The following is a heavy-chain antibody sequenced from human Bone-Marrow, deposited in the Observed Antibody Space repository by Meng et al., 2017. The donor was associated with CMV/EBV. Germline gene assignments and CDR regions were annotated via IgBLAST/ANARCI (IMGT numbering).Heavy chain of an antibody. J-gene: IGHJ4*02. CDR3: AREGQQHPSALDY. D-gene: IGHD6-13*01. Sequence: GESLKISCVASGFTFSSFEMNWVRQAPGKGLEWLSYISDTGTTIYYADSVMGRFTISRDNAKNSVYLQMNSLRAEDTAVYYCAREGQQHPSALDYWGQGTLVTVSS. CDR1: GFTFSSFE. V-gene: IGHV3-48*03. CDR2: ISDTGTTI.